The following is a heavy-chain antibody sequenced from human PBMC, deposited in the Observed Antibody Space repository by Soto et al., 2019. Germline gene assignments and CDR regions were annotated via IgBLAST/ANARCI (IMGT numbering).Heavy chain of an antibody. J-gene: IGHJ4*02. CDR1: GFIFTRYS. CDR2: ISSTTNYI. Sequence: GGSLRLSCAASGFIFTRYSMNWVRQARGKGLEWVSSISSTTNYIYYGDSMKGRFTISRDNAKNSLYLEMNSLRAEDRAVYYCARESEDLTSNFDYWGQGTLVTVSS. CDR3: ARESEDLTSNFDY. V-gene: IGHV3-21*06.